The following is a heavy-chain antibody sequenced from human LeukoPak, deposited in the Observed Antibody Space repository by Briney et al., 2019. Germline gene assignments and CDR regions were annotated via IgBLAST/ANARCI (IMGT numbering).Heavy chain of an antibody. CDR1: GGSISSYY. J-gene: IGHJ4*02. CDR3: ARKYNSSWCFDY. Sequence: PSETLSLTCTVSGGSISSYYWSWIRQPPGKGLEWIGYINYSGSTNYNPSLKSRVTIAVDTSKNQFSLKLSSVTAADTAVYYCARKYNSSWCFDYWGQGTLVTVSS. D-gene: IGHD6-13*01. V-gene: IGHV4-59*08. CDR2: INYSGST.